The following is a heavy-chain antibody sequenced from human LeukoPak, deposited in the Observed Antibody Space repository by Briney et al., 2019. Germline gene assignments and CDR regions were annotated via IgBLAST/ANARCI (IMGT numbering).Heavy chain of an antibody. D-gene: IGHD3-3*01. J-gene: IGHJ3*02. CDR2: IYYSGST. V-gene: IGHV4-39*07. Sequence: SETLSLTCTVSGGSISSSSYYWGWIRQPPGKGLEWIGSIYYSGSTYYNPSLKSRVTISVDTSKNQFSLKLSSVTAADTAVYYCARDRAFPAPGSGYFDAFDIWGQGTMVTVSS. CDR3: ARDRAFPAPGSGYFDAFDI. CDR1: GGSISSSSYY.